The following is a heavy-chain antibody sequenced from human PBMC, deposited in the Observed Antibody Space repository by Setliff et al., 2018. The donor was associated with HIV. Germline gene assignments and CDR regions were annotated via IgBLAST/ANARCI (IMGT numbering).Heavy chain of an antibody. CDR3: ARENGWLFGWFDP. V-gene: IGHV4-30-4*08. D-gene: IGHD3-22*01. CDR2: IYYSGRTSHSGST. J-gene: IGHJ5*02. Sequence: PSETLSLTCTVSGDSITSGGYSWTWIRQPPGKALEWVGYIYYSGRTSHSGSTYYNPSVASRITISGDTSKNQFSLKLTSVTAADMAIYYCARENGWLFGWFDPWGQGTPVTVSS. CDR1: GDSITSGGYS.